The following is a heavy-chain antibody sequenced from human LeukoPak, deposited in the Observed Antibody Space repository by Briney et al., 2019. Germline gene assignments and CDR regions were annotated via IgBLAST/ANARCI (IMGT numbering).Heavy chain of an antibody. Sequence: SETLSLTCAVYGVSFSGYYWSWIRQPPGKGLEWIGEINHSGSTNYNPSLKSRVTISVDTSKNQFSLKLSSVTAADTAIYYCARAIRVAIFDYWGQGTLVTVSS. V-gene: IGHV4-34*01. D-gene: IGHD2-21*01. CDR2: INHSGST. J-gene: IGHJ4*02. CDR1: GVSFSGYY. CDR3: ARAIRVAIFDY.